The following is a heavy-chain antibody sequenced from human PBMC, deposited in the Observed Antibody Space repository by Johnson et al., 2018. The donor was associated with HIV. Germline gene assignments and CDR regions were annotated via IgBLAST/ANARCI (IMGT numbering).Heavy chain of an antibody. Sequence: QVQLVESGGGLVQPGGSLSLSCAASGFTFSTYAMTWVRQAPGKGLEWVAVISYDGSNKYYADSVKGRFTISRDNSKNTLYLQMNSLRAEETAVYYCAREAGTAFDIWGQGTMVTVSS. CDR3: AREAGTAFDI. J-gene: IGHJ3*02. CDR1: GFTFSTYA. CDR2: ISYDGSNK. V-gene: IGHV3-30-3*01.